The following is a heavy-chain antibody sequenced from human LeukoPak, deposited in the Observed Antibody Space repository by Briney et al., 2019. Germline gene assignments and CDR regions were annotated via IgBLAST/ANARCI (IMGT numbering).Heavy chain of an antibody. Sequence: GSLRLSCAASGFTFSDYYMSWIRQAPGKGLEGVSYISSSGSTIYYADSVKGRFTISRDNAKNSLYLQMNSLRAEDTAVYYCARSSRGDFGGVIVTDYWGQGTLVTVSS. CDR2: ISSSGSTI. CDR1: GFTFSDYY. J-gene: IGHJ4*02. V-gene: IGHV3-11*01. D-gene: IGHD3-16*02. CDR3: ARSSRGDFGGVIVTDY.